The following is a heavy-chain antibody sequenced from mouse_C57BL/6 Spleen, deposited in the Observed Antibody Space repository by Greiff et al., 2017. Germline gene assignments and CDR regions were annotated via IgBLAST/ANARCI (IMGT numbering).Heavy chain of an antibody. J-gene: IGHJ4*01. Sequence: EVKLVGSGGGLVQPKGSLKLSCAASGFSFNTYAMNWVRQAPGRGLEWVARIRSKSNNYATYYADSVKDRFTISRDDSESMLYLQMNNLKTEDTAMYYCVRDDGYYGYYAMDYWGQGTSVTVSS. CDR2: IRSKSNNYAT. D-gene: IGHD2-3*01. V-gene: IGHV10-1*01. CDR1: GFSFNTYA. CDR3: VRDDGYYGYYAMDY.